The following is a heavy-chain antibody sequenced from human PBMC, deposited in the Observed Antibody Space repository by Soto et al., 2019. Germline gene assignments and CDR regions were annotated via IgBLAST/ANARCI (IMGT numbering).Heavy chain of an antibody. D-gene: IGHD3-9*01. CDR3: ARDRYYDILTGYYRGMDV. CDR1: GFTFSSYG. CDR2: IWYDGSNK. J-gene: IGHJ6*02. V-gene: IGHV3-33*01. Sequence: GGSLRLSCAASGFTFSSYGMHWVRQAPGKGLEWVAVIWYDGSNKYYADSVKGRFTISRDNSKNTLYLQMNSLRAEDTAVYYCARDRYYDILTGYYRGMDVWGQGTTVTVSS.